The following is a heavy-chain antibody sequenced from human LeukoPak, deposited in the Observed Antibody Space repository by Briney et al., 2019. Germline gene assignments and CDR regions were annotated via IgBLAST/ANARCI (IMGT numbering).Heavy chain of an antibody. CDR2: INPSGGST. CDR1: GYTFTSYY. V-gene: IGHV1-46*01. CDR3: ARDGYCTNGVCYEYYFDY. Sequence: ASVKVSCKASGYTFTSYYMHWVRQAPGQGLEWVGIINPSGGSTSYAQKFQGRVTMTRDMFTSTVYMELSSLRSEDTAVYYCARDGYCTNGVCYEYYFDYWGQGTLVTVSS. D-gene: IGHD2-8*01. J-gene: IGHJ4*02.